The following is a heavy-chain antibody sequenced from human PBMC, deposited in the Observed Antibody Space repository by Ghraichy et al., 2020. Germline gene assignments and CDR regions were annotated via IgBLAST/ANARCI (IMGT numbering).Heavy chain of an antibody. Sequence: GGSLRLSCAASGFTVSSNYMSWVRQAPGKGLEWVSVIYSGGSTYYADSVKGRFTISSDNSKNTLYLQMNSLRAEDTAVYYCARGTSSHAFDYWGQGTLVTVSS. J-gene: IGHJ4*02. CDR1: GFTVSSNY. CDR2: IYSGGST. V-gene: IGHV3-53*01. D-gene: IGHD3/OR15-3a*01. CDR3: ARGTSSHAFDY.